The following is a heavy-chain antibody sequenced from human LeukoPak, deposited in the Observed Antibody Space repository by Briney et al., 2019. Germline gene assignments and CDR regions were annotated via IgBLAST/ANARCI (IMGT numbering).Heavy chain of an antibody. J-gene: IGHJ3*02. Sequence: SGTLSLTCAVSGGSISSSNWWSWVRQPPGKGLEWIGEIYHSGSTNYNPSLKSRVTISVDKSKNQFSLKLSSVTAADTAVYYCARMEYYYGSGRVDAFDIWGQGTMVTVSS. CDR3: ARMEYYYGSGRVDAFDI. CDR1: GGSISSSNW. D-gene: IGHD3-10*01. V-gene: IGHV4-4*02. CDR2: IYHSGST.